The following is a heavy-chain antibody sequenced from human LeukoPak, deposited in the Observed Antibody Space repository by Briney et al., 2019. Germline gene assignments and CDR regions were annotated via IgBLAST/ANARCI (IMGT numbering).Heavy chain of an antibody. CDR1: GFTFSNYS. V-gene: IGHV3-23*01. CDR2: ISGTGGTT. J-gene: IGHJ4*02. D-gene: IGHD4-17*01. CDR3: AKGRGTTVTAAANY. Sequence: PGGSLRLSCAASGFTFSNYSMSWVGQAPGKGLEWVSTISGTGGTTYYADSVKGRFTISRDNSKNTLFLQFNSLRADDTAVYYCAKGRGTTVTAAANYWGQGTLVTVSS.